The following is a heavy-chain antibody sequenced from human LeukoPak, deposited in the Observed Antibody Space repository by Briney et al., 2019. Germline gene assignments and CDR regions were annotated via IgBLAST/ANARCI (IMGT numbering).Heavy chain of an antibody. CDR3: ARQIASAGTAGFDF. D-gene: IGHD6-13*01. Sequence: SETLSLACTVSGGSISSYYWSWIRQPAGKGLGWIGRIYSTGSTNYNPSLKSRVTMSVDTSKNQFSLRLRSVTAADTAVYYCARQIASAGTAGFDFWGQGALVTVSS. J-gene: IGHJ4*02. CDR1: GGSISSYY. V-gene: IGHV4-4*07. CDR2: IYSTGST.